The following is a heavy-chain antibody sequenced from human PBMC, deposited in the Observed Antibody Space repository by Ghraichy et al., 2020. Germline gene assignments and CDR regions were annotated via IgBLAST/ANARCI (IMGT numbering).Heavy chain of an antibody. Sequence: SVKVSCKASGGTFSSYAISWVRQAPGQGLEWMGGIIPIFGTAHYAQKFQGRVTITADESTSTAYMELSSLRSEDTAVYYCARDYIGTTSNYYYGMDVWGQGTTVTVSS. D-gene: IGHD1-14*01. CDR3: ARDYIGTTSNYYYGMDV. CDR2: IIPIFGTA. CDR1: GGTFSSYA. V-gene: IGHV1-69*13. J-gene: IGHJ6*02.